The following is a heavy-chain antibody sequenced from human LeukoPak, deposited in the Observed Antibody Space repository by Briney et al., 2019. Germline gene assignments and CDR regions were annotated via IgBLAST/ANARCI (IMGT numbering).Heavy chain of an antibody. J-gene: IGHJ4*02. CDR2: ISAYSGNT. D-gene: IGHD3-22*01. CDR1: GYTFTNYG. Sequence: ASVKVSCKASGYTFTNYGIFWVRQAPGQGLEWMGWISAYSGNTNYAQKLQGRVTMTTETSTSTAYMELESLRSDDTAVYYCAISQGSYYDTSGYIGGDYWGQGTLVTVSS. V-gene: IGHV1-18*01. CDR3: AISQGSYYDTSGYIGGDY.